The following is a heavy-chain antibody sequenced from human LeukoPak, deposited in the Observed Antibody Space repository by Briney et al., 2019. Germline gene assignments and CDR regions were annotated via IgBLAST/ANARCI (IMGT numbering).Heavy chain of an antibody. V-gene: IGHV1-2*06. CDR2: INPNSGGT. D-gene: IGHD1-26*01. J-gene: IGHJ1*01. CDR1: GYTFTGYY. CDR3: ASGSYYVLGYFQH. Sequence: APVKVSCKASGYTFTGYYMHWVRQAPGQGLEWMGRINPNSGGTNYAQKFQGRVTMTRDTSISTAYMELSRLRSDDTAVYYCASGSYYVLGYFQHWGQGTLVTVSS.